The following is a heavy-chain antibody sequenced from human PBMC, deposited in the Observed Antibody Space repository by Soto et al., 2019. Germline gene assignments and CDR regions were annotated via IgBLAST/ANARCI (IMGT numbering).Heavy chain of an antibody. D-gene: IGHD3-3*01. CDR3: ARGEDPSIFGVVKATYYFDY. Sequence: GESLKISCKGSGYSFTSYWIGWVRQMPVKGLEWMGIIYPGDSDTRYSPSFQGQVTISADKSISTAYLQWSSLKASDTAMYYCARGEDPSIFGVVKATYYFDYWGQGTLVTVSS. J-gene: IGHJ4*02. CDR1: GYSFTSYW. V-gene: IGHV5-51*01. CDR2: IYPGDSDT.